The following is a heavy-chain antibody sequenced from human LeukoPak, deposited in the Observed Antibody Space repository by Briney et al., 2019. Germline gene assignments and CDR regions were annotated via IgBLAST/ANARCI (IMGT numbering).Heavy chain of an antibody. Sequence: SETLSLTCTVSGGSISSSSYYWGWIRQPPGKGLEWIGSIYYSGSTYYNPSLKSRVTISVDTSKNQFSLKLSSVTAADTAVYYCARHLAVAGPPRYGMHVWGQGTTVTVSS. D-gene: IGHD6-19*01. CDR2: IYYSGST. J-gene: IGHJ6*02. CDR1: GGSISSSSYY. CDR3: ARHLAVAGPPRYGMHV. V-gene: IGHV4-39*01.